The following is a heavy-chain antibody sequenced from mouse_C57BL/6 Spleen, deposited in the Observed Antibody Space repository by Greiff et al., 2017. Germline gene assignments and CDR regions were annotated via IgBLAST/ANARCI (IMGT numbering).Heavy chain of an antibody. J-gene: IGHJ1*03. CDR1: GFTFSDYY. CDR2: INYDGSST. CDR3: ARAGDYYGLWYFDV. V-gene: IGHV5-16*01. D-gene: IGHD1-1*01. Sequence: EVKVVESEGGLVQPGSSMKLSCTASGFTFSDYYMAWVRQVPEKGLEWVANINYDGSSTYYLDSLKSRFIISRDNAKNILYLQMSSLKSEDTATXYCARAGDYYGLWYFDVWGTGTTVTVSS.